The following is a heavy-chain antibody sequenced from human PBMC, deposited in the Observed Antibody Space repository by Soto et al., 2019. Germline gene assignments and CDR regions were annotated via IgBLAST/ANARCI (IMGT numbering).Heavy chain of an antibody. V-gene: IGHV3-23*01. D-gene: IGHD3-22*01. CDR1: GFTFSSYA. J-gene: IGHJ4*02. CDR3: AKVSSAYYDSSGYPDY. Sequence: GGSLRLSCAASGFTFSSYAMSWVRQAPGKGLEWVSAISGSGGSTYYADSVKGRFIISRDNSKNTLYLQMNSLRAEDTAVYYCAKVSSAYYDSSGYPDYWGQGTLVTVSS. CDR2: ISGSGGST.